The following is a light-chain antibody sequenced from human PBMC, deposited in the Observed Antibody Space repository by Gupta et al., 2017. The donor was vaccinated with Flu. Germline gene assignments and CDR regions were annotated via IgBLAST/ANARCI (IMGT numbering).Light chain of an antibody. CDR3: QQLNSYPPGLT. Sequence: RVTITCRASQGISSYLAWYQQKPGKAPKLLIYAASTLQSGVPSRFSGSGSGTEFTLTISSLQPEDFATYYCQQLNSYPPGLTFGGGTKVEIK. J-gene: IGKJ4*01. V-gene: IGKV1-9*01. CDR1: QGISSY. CDR2: AAS.